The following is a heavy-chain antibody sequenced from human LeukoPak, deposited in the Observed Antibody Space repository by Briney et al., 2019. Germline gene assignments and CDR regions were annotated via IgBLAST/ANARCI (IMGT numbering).Heavy chain of an antibody. Sequence: PSETLSLTCTASGGSISSYYWSWIRQPPGKGLEWIGYIYYSGSTNYKPSLKSRVTISVDTSKNQFSLKLSSVTAADTAVYYCARDEGTMISYFDYWGQGTLVTVSS. CDR3: ARDEGTMISYFDY. D-gene: IGHD3-22*01. CDR2: IYYSGST. V-gene: IGHV4-59*12. CDR1: GGSISSYY. J-gene: IGHJ4*02.